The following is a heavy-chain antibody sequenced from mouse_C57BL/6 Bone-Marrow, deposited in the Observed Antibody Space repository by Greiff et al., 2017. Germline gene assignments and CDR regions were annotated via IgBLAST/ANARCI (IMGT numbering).Heavy chain of an antibody. J-gene: IGHJ3*01. CDR1: GYNFPDYY. V-gene: IGHV1-76*01. CDR3: ARSFYYGSSYPFAY. D-gene: IGHD1-1*01. CDR2: SYPGSGNT. Sequence: QVQLQQSGAELVRPGASVKLSCKASGYNFPDYYINWVKQRPGQGLEWIARSYPGSGNTYYNAQFKGTAPLTAEKSSSTAYMQLSSLTSEDSAVYFCARSFYYGSSYPFAYWGQGTLVTVAA.